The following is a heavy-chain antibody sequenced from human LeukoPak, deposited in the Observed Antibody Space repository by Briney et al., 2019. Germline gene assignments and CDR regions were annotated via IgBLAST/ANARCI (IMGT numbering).Heavy chain of an antibody. J-gene: IGHJ4*02. CDR3: ARWAATGIGLDY. CDR1: GYRFTNYL. V-gene: IGHV5-51*01. Sequence: LGKSLKISCESSGYRFTNYLIGGVRPMTPKGLEWMGIIYPGDFGTRYSPSFQGQVSISADKSLSTAYLQWSSLKASDTAVYYCARWAATGIGLDYWGQGTLVTVSS. CDR2: IYPGDFGT. D-gene: IGHD6-13*01.